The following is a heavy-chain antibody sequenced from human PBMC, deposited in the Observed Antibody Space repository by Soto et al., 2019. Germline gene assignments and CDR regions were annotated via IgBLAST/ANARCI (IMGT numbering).Heavy chain of an antibody. CDR1: GFTLSSYN. Sequence: GGSLRLSCAASGFTLSSYNMNWVRQAPGKRLEWVSYISGSSDTIYYADSVKGRFTISRDNAKNSLYLQMDSLRDEDTAVYYCARDHGGSTWFVGIYYYFGVDVWGQGTTVTVSS. D-gene: IGHD6-13*01. V-gene: IGHV3-48*02. J-gene: IGHJ6*02. CDR3: ARDHGGSTWFVGIYYYFGVDV. CDR2: ISGSSDTI.